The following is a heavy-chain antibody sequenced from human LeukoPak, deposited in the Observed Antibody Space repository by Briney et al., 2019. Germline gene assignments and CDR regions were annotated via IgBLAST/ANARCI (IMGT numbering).Heavy chain of an antibody. V-gene: IGHV3-11*04. D-gene: IGHD3-22*01. J-gene: IGHJ3*02. CDR1: GFTFSDFY. CDR2: ISSSGNTK. CDR3: ARDQPYYYDSSGSRDAFDI. Sequence: GGSLRLSCAASGFTFSDFYMSWIRQAPGKGLEWVSYISSSGNTKYYADSVKGRFTMSRDNAKNSLYLQMNSLRAEDTAVYYCARDQPYYYDSSGSRDAFDIWGQGTMVTVSS.